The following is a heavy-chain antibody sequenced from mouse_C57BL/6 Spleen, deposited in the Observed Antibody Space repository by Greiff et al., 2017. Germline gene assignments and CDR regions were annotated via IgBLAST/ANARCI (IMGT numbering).Heavy chain of an antibody. J-gene: IGHJ2*01. Sequence: VKLVESVAELVRPGASVKLSCTASGFNIKNTYMHWVKQRPEQGLEWIGRIDPANGNTKYAPKFQGKATITADTSSNTAYLQLSSLTSEDTAIYYCARGGYYSIYYFDYWGQGTTLTVSS. CDR1: GFNIKNTY. CDR3: ARGGYYSIYYFDY. V-gene: IGHV14-3*01. CDR2: IDPANGNT. D-gene: IGHD2-5*01.